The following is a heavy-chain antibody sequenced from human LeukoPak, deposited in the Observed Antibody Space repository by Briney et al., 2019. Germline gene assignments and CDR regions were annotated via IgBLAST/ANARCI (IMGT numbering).Heavy chain of an antibody. CDR1: GYTFTGYY. J-gene: IGHJ4*02. Sequence: ASVKVSCKATGYTFTGYYMHWVRQAPGQGLEWMGWINPNSGGTNYAQKFQGWVTMTRDTFISTAYMELSRLRSDDTAVYYCARAGGYDYFDYWGQGTLVTVSS. V-gene: IGHV1-2*04. CDR3: ARAGGYDYFDY. CDR2: INPNSGGT. D-gene: IGHD5-12*01.